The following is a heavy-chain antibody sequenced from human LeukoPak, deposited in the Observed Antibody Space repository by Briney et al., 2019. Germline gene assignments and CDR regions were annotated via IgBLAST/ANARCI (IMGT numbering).Heavy chain of an antibody. D-gene: IGHD2-2*01. Sequence: SETLSLTCTVSGGSIRSSYYYWGWIHQPPGKGLEWIGSIYDSGSTYYNPSLKSRVTISVDTSKNQFSLHLNSVTPEGTAVYYCARRLTQYDCFDPWGQGILVTVSS. V-gene: IGHV4-39*01. CDR1: GGSIRSSYYY. CDR2: IYDSGST. J-gene: IGHJ5*02. CDR3: ARRLTQYDCFDP.